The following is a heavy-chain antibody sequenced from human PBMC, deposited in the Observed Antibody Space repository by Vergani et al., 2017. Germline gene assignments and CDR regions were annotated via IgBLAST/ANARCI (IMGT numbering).Heavy chain of an antibody. CDR2: IDRNRATKYPV. J-gene: IGHJ2*01. D-gene: IGHD3-16*01. V-gene: IGHV3-9*01. CDR3: AKDNDYDADGPFDL. Sequence: VEAGGGLVQPGGSLRLSCAASGFLFQDFAFHWVRQVSGRGLEWVSGIDRNRATKYPVKYGNSMEGRFIISRDNAKKAVFLQMNNLRHEDTALYFCAKDNDYDADGPFDLWGRGTLVTVSS. CDR1: GFLFQDFA.